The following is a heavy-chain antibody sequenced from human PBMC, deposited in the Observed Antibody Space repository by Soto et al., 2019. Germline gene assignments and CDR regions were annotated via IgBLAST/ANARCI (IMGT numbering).Heavy chain of an antibody. D-gene: IGHD3-16*02. Sequence: QVQLVQSGAEVKKPGASVKVSCKASGYTFTSYYMHWVRQAPGQGLEWMGIINPSGGSTSYAQKFQGRVTMTRDTSTSTVYMELSSLRSEDTAVYYCARRGITFGGVIDDAFDIWGQGTMVTVSS. J-gene: IGHJ3*02. V-gene: IGHV1-46*03. CDR2: INPSGGST. CDR1: GYTFTSYY. CDR3: ARRGITFGGVIDDAFDI.